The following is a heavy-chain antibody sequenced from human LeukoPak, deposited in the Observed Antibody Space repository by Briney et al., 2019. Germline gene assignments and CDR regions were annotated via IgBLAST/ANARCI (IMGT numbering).Heavy chain of an antibody. Sequence: PGGSLRLSCAASGFTFSSYSMNWVRQAPGKGLEWVSSISSSSSYIYYADSVKGRFTISRDNAKNSLYLQMNSLRAEDTAVYYCARDPDTATEHADYWGQGTLVNVSS. D-gene: IGHD5-18*01. CDR2: ISSSSSYI. J-gene: IGHJ4*02. V-gene: IGHV3-21*01. CDR1: GFTFSSYS. CDR3: ARDPDTATEHADY.